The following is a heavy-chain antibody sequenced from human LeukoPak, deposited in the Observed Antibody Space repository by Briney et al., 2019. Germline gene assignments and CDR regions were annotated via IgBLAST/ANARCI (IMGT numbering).Heavy chain of an antibody. V-gene: IGHV3-23*01. CDR3: AKDLAYDSTGPLDY. D-gene: IGHD3-22*01. J-gene: IGHJ4*02. CDR2: ITASGGNT. Sequence: GGSLRLSCAASGFTFSSYAMGWVRQAPGKGLEWVSAITASGGNTYYADSVKGRFTISRDNSKNTLYLQVNSLRAEDTAIYYCAKDLAYDSTGPLDYWGQGTLVTVSS. CDR1: GFTFSSYA.